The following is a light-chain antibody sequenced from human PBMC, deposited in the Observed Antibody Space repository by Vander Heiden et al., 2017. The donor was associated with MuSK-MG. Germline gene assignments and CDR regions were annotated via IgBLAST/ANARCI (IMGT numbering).Light chain of an antibody. CDR2: AAS. J-gene: IGKJ4*01. CDR1: QVISNY. V-gene: IGKV1-9*01. Sequence: DIQLTQSPSFLSASVGDRVTITCLASQVISNYLGWYQQKPGKAPKLLIYAASTLQSGVPSRFSGSGSGTEFILTISSLQPEDFATYYCQQLMSYPLTFGGGTEVEIK. CDR3: QQLMSYPLT.